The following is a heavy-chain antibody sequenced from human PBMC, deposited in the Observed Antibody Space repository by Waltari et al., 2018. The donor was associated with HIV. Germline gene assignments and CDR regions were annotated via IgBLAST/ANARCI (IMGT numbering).Heavy chain of an antibody. J-gene: IGHJ4*02. CDR2: INGVGSVI. CDR1: GFTFTNYW. Sequence: EVQLVESGGGLVQPGGSLRLSCAASGFTFTNYWMHGVRQAPGKGLMWVSNINGVGSVIRYADSVRGRFTISRDNAKNTLYLQMNSLRAEDTAVYYCASPIAAGGGYWGQGTLVTVSS. V-gene: IGHV3-74*01. CDR3: ASPIAAGGGY. D-gene: IGHD6-25*01.